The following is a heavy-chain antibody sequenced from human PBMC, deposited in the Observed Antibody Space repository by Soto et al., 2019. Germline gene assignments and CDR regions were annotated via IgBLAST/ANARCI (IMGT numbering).Heavy chain of an antibody. D-gene: IGHD6-19*01. Sequence: QVQLQESGPGLVKPSETLSLTCTVSGGSVSSGTYYWSWIRQPPGKGLEWIGYIYYSGSTNYNPSLKTRAPISVDTSKNQFSLKLSSVTAADTAVYYCARSSSGWYDVNYWGQGTLVTVSP. CDR3: ARSSSGWYDVNY. V-gene: IGHV4-61*01. J-gene: IGHJ4*02. CDR2: IYYSGST. CDR1: GGSVSSGTYY.